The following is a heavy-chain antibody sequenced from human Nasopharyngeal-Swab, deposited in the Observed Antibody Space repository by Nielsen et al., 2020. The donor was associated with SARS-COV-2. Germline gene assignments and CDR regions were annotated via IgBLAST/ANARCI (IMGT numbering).Heavy chain of an antibody. CDR2: ISSSGRTI. J-gene: IGHJ6*02. CDR1: GFTFSSYE. Sequence: GGSLRLSCAASGFTFSSYEMNWVRQAPGKGLEWVSYISSSGRTIYYADSVKGRFTISRDNAKNSLYLQMNSLRAEDTAVYYCARAKASGSLKYYGMDVWGQGTTVTVSS. CDR3: ARAKASGSLKYYGMDV. D-gene: IGHD1-26*01. V-gene: IGHV3-48*03.